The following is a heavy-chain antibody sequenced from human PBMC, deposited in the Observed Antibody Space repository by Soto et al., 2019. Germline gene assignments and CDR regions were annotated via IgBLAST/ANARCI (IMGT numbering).Heavy chain of an antibody. V-gene: IGHV4-30-2*01. Sequence: QLQLQESGSGLVKPSQTLSLTCAVSGSSISSGGYSWSWIRQPPGKGLEWIGYIYHSGSTYYNPSLKSRVTISVDRSKNQFSLKLSSVTAADTAVYYCARVGDYYDSSGPHFDYWGQGTLVTVSS. CDR3: ARVGDYYDSSGPHFDY. CDR1: GSSISSGGYS. J-gene: IGHJ4*02. D-gene: IGHD3-22*01. CDR2: IYHSGST.